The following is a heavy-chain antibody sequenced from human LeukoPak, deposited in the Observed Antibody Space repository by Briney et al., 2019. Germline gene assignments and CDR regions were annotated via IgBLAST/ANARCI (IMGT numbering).Heavy chain of an antibody. V-gene: IGHV3-23*01. CDR3: ARPPVGATTPPGY. J-gene: IGHJ4*02. CDR2: ISGSGGST. D-gene: IGHD1-26*01. Sequence: PGGSLRLSCAASGFTFSSYAMSWVRQAPGKGLEWVSAISGSGGSTYYADSVKGRFTISRDNSKDTLYLQMNSLRAEDTAVYYCARPPVGATTPPGYWGQGTLVTVSS. CDR1: GFTFSSYA.